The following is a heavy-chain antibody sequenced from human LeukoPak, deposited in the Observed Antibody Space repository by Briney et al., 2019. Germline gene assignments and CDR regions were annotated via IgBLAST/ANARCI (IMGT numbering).Heavy chain of an antibody. Sequence: SETLSLTCAVSGYSIRSGYYWGWIRQPPGKGLEWIGSIYHSGSTYYNPSLKSRVTISVDTSKNQFSLKLSSVTAEDTAVYYCARHGTVTGASDIWGQGTMVTVSS. J-gene: IGHJ3*02. CDR1: GYSIRSGYY. V-gene: IGHV4-38-2*01. D-gene: IGHD4-17*01. CDR3: ARHGTVTGASDI. CDR2: IYHSGST.